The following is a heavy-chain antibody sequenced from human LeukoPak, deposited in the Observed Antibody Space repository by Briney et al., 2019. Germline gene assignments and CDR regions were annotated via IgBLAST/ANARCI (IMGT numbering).Heavy chain of an antibody. CDR2: INHSGST. V-gene: IGHV4-34*01. Sequence: SETLSLTCAVYGGSFSGYYWSGIRQPPGKGLEWMGEINHSGSTNYNPSLKSRVTISVDTSKNQFSLKLSSVTAADTAVYYCAREVPYGSALDDAFDIWGQGTMVTVSS. CDR3: AREVPYGSALDDAFDI. D-gene: IGHD3-10*01. CDR1: GGSFSGYY. J-gene: IGHJ3*02.